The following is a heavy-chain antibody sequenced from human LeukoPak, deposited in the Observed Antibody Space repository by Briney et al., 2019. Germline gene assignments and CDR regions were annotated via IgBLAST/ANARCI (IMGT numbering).Heavy chain of an antibody. D-gene: IGHD6-19*01. V-gene: IGHV3-23*01. CDR2: ISGSGGST. CDR1: GFTFSDYY. Sequence: PGGSLRLSCAASGFTFSDYYMSWIRQAPGKGLEWVSAISGSGGSTYYADSVKGRFTISRDNSKNTLYLQMNSLRAEDTAVYYCAKAGSGWYFDYWGQGTLVTVSS. J-gene: IGHJ4*02. CDR3: AKAGSGWYFDY.